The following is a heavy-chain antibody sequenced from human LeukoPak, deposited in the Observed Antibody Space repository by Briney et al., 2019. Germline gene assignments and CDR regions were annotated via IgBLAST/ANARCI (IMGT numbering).Heavy chain of an antibody. CDR3: ARGYSVFLYYYYYYMDV. Sequence: ASVKVSCKASGYTFTSYDINWVRQATGQGLEWMGWMNPNSGNTGYAQKFQGRVTMTRNTSISTAYMELSSLRSEDTAVYYCARGYSVFLYYYYYYMDVWGKGTTVTISS. V-gene: IGHV1-8*02. D-gene: IGHD2-15*01. CDR1: GYTFTSYD. J-gene: IGHJ6*03. CDR2: MNPNSGNT.